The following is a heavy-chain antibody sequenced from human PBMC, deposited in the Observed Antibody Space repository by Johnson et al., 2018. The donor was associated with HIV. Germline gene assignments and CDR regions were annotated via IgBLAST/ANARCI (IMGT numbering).Heavy chain of an antibody. J-gene: IGHJ3*02. CDR3: ARDYREANAFDI. CDR2: IYSGGSI. Sequence: VLLVESGGGLVQQGGSLRLSCAASGFTVSSNYMSWVRQAPGKGLEWVSVIYSGGSIYYADSVKGRFTISRDNSKNTLYLQMNSLRAEDTAVYYCARDYREANAFDIWGQGTMVTVSS. CDR1: GFTVSSNY. D-gene: IGHD3-16*01. V-gene: IGHV3-66*02.